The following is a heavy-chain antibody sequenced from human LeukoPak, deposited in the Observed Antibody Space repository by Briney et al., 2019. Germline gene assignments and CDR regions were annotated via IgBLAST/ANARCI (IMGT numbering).Heavy chain of an antibody. V-gene: IGHV1-46*01. J-gene: IGHJ6*02. Sequence: ASVKVSCKASGYTFTSYYMHWVRQAPGQGLEWMGIINPSGGSTSYAQKFQGRVTMTRDTSTSTVYMELSSLRSEDTAVYYCARDLGQWQWLVLGGMDVWGRGTTVTVSS. CDR2: INPSGGST. CDR1: GYTFTSYY. CDR3: ARDLGQWQWLVLGGMDV. D-gene: IGHD6-19*01.